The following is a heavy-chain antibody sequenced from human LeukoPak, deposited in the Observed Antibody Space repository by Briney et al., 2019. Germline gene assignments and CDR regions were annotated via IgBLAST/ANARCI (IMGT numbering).Heavy chain of an antibody. CDR1: GGSISSYY. V-gene: IGHV4-59*01. Sequence: PSETLSLTCTVSGGSISSYYWSWIRQPPGKGLEWIGYIYYSRSTNYNPSLKSRVTISVDTSKNQFSLKLSSVTAADTAVYYCARYSSSWGKHFDYWGQGTLVTVSS. J-gene: IGHJ4*02. D-gene: IGHD6-13*01. CDR2: IYYSRST. CDR3: ARYSSSWGKHFDY.